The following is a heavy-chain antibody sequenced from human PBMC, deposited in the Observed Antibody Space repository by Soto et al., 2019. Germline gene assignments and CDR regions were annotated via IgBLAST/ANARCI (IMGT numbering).Heavy chain of an antibody. V-gene: IGHV3-23*01. CDR1: GFTFNSYA. D-gene: IGHD5-18*01. J-gene: IGHJ5*02. CDR3: AKALRIQLWFWFDP. Sequence: PGGSLRLSCAASGFTFNSYAMSWVRQAPGKGLEWVSAISGSGGSTYYADSVKGRFTISRDNSKNTLYLQMNSLRAEDTAVYYCAKALRIQLWFWFDPWGQGTLVTVSS. CDR2: ISGSGGST.